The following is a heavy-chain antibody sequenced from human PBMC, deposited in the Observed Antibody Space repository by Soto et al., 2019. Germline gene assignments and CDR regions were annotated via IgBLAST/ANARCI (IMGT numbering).Heavy chain of an antibody. CDR3: ARKVVGSTSRPDYWYFDL. J-gene: IGHJ2*01. CDR1: GFTFINYA. CDR2: ISGGGDAT. V-gene: IGHV3-23*01. Sequence: EVQLLESGGDSVQPGGSVRLSCAGSGFTFINYAMNWVRQAPGKGLEWVSTISGGGDATCFADSVRGRFTFSRDNSKNTVTLQMNSLGVDDTAVYYCARKVVGSTSRPDYWYFDLWGRGTLVTVS. D-gene: IGHD2-21*01.